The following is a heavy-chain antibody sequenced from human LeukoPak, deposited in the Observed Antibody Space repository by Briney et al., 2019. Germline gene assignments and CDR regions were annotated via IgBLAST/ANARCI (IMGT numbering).Heavy chain of an antibody. D-gene: IGHD3-22*01. J-gene: IGHJ4*02. CDR3: ARAYYYDSSGYYEYYFDY. CDR2: IIPIFGTA. CDR1: GGTFSSYA. Sequence: SVTVSCKASGGTFSSYAISWVRQAPGQGLEWMGGIIPIFGTANYAQKFQGRVTITADESTSTAYMELSSLRSEDTAVYYCARAYYYDSSGYYEYYFDYWGQGTLVTVSS. V-gene: IGHV1-69*13.